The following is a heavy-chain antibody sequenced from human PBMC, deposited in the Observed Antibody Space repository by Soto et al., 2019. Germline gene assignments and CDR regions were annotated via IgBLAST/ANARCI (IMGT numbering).Heavy chain of an antibody. CDR2: IYWDDDK. Sequence: QITLKESGPMLVKPTQTLTLTCTFSGFSLSTGGVGVGWIRQPPGKALEWLALIYWDDDKRYSSSLKSRLTVTKDTSKNQVVLTMTNMDPVDTATYFCAHVFNSNSGSYRYFDYWGQGTLVTVSS. D-gene: IGHD3-16*02. V-gene: IGHV2-5*02. CDR3: AHVFNSNSGSYRYFDY. J-gene: IGHJ4*02. CDR1: GFSLSTGGVG.